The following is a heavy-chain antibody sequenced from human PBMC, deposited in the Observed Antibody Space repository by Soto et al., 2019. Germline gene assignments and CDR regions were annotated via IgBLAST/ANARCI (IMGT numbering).Heavy chain of an antibody. J-gene: IGHJ4*02. Sequence: SETLSLTCTVSGGSISSYYWSWIRQPPGKGLEWIGYIYYSGSTNYNPSLKSRVAISVDTSKNQFSLKLSSVTAADTAVYYCARVGYSGSASYWGQGTLVTVSS. D-gene: IGHD5-12*01. CDR1: GGSISSYY. CDR3: ARVGYSGSASY. V-gene: IGHV4-59*12. CDR2: IYYSGST.